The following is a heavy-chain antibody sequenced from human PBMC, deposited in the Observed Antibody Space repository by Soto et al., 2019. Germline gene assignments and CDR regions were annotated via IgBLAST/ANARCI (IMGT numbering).Heavy chain of an antibody. CDR2: IYYSGST. D-gene: IGHD5-12*01. CDR3: ARHEQYGGYTPPDY. J-gene: IGHJ4*02. Sequence: SETLSLTCTVSGGSISSYYWSWIRQPPGKGLEWIGYIYYSGSTNYNPSLKSRVTISVDTSKNQFSLKLSSVTAADTAVYYCARHEQYGGYTPPDYWGQGTLVTVSS. V-gene: IGHV4-59*08. CDR1: GGSISSYY.